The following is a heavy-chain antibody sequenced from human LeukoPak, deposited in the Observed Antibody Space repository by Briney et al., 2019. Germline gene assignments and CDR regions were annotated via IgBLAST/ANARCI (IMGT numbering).Heavy chain of an antibody. J-gene: IGHJ4*02. CDR2: ISSGSRII. Sequence: GGSLRLSCAASGFTFRSYWMTWVRQAPGKGLEWVSFISSGSRIIYYADSVKGRFTVSRDNAKNSLYLQMNSLRDEDTAVYYCARNPAGIGDYWGQGTLVTVSS. CDR1: GFTFRSYW. CDR3: ARNPAGIGDY. V-gene: IGHV3-48*02. D-gene: IGHD1-26*01.